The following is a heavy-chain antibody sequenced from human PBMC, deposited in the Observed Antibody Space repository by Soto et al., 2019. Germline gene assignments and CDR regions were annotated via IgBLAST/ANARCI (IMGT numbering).Heavy chain of an antibody. CDR2: VYTGGST. D-gene: IGHD3-16*01. CDR3: ARDMNGMDV. Sequence: GGSLRLSCAASGFVVNDYYMNWVRQAPGKGLEWVSVVYTGGSTYYADSVKGRFTISRDNSKNMLYIQMNNLRAEDTAVYYCARDMNGMDVWGQGTTVTVSS. J-gene: IGHJ6*02. CDR1: GFVVNDYY. V-gene: IGHV3-66*01.